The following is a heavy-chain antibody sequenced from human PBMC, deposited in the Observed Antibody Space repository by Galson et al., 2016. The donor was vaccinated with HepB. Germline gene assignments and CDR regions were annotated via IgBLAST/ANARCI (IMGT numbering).Heavy chain of an antibody. J-gene: IGHJ6*02. Sequence: SLGLSCAASGFTFSRSDMHWVRHVTGKGLEWVSAIGTAVDAYYPGSVKGRFTISRENAKNSLYLQMNSLRDEDTAVYCCARDGGGTGGYYYYAMDVWGQGTTVTVSS. CDR1: GFTFSRSD. D-gene: IGHD1-14*01. V-gene: IGHV3-13*01. CDR3: ARDGGGTGGYYYYAMDV. CDR2: IGTAVDA.